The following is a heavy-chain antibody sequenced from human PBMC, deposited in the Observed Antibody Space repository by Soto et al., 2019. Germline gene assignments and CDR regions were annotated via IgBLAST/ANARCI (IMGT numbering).Heavy chain of an antibody. Sequence: EVQVLESGGGMVQPGGSLRLSCAASGFTFSSYAMSWVRQAPGKGLEWVSATSGSGGSTYYADSVKGRFTISRDNSSNTLYLQMNSLRAEDTAIYYCAKNGGYSSGWYYFDYWGQGTLVTVSS. CDR1: GFTFSSYA. CDR2: TSGSGGST. V-gene: IGHV3-23*01. J-gene: IGHJ4*02. CDR3: AKNGGYSSGWYYFDY. D-gene: IGHD6-19*01.